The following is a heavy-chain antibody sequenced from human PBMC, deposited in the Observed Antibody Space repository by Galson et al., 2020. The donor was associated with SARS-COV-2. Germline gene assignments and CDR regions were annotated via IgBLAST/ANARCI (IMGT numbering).Heavy chain of an antibody. J-gene: IGHJ4*02. CDR1: GFTFNDYY. CDR2: ITFSSNTI. D-gene: IGHD6-19*01. V-gene: IGHV3-11*01. CDR3: AREGSSGRGSFDY. Sequence: GESLKISCSASGFTFNDYYMSWIRQAPGEGLEWVSYITFSSNTIYYADSVKGRFTISRDNAKNSLYLQMNNLRAEDTAVYYCAREGSSGRGSFDYWGQGTLVTVSS.